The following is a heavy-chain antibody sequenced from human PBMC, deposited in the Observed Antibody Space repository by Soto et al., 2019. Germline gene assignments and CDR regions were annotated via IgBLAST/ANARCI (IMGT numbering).Heavy chain of an antibody. Sequence: GASVKVSCKASGGTFSSYAISWVRQAPGQGLEWMGGIIPIFGTANYAQKFQGRVTITADESTSTAYMELSSLRSEDTAVYYCARVDGIAAQLYYYYGMDGWGQGTTVTVSS. CDR3: ARVDGIAAQLYYYYGMDG. D-gene: IGHD6-6*01. J-gene: IGHJ6*02. V-gene: IGHV1-69*13. CDR1: GGTFSSYA. CDR2: IIPIFGTA.